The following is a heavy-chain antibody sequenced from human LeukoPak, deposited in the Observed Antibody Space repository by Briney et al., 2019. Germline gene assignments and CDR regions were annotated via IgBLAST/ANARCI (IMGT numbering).Heavy chain of an antibody. J-gene: IGHJ4*02. CDR2: INPNSGAT. CDR1: AYSFTDFY. V-gene: IGHV1-2*02. Sequence: ASVKVSCKASAYSFTDFYLHWARQAPGQGLEYMGWINPNSGATNYAQKFQGRVTMTRDTSITTAYMELSRLRSDDTAVYYCARGGSALGYWGQGTLVTVSS. D-gene: IGHD3-10*01. CDR3: ARGGSALGY.